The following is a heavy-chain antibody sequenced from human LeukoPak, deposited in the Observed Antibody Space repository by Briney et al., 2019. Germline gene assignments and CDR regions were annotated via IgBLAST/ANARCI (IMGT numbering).Heavy chain of an antibody. V-gene: IGHV3-30*02. D-gene: IGHD1-26*01. J-gene: IGHJ3*02. Sequence: GGSLRLSCAASGFTFSSYGMHWVRQAPGKGLEWVAFIRYDGSNKYYADSVKGRFTISRDNSKNTLYLQMNSLRAEDTAVYYCAKDRWELRTNAFDIWGQGTMVTVSS. CDR3: AKDRWELRTNAFDI. CDR1: GFTFSSYG. CDR2: IRYDGSNK.